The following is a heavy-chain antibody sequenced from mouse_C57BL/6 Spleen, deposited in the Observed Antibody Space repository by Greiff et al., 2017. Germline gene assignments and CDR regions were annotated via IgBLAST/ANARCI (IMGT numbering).Heavy chain of an antibody. D-gene: IGHD1-1*01. CDR3: ARSYYYGSSFPWYFDV. CDR1: GFTFTDYY. CDR2: IRNKANGYTT. Sequence: DVMLVESGGGLVQPGGSLSLSCAASGFTFTDYYMSWVRQPPGKALEWLGFIRNKANGYTTEYSASVKGRFTISRDNSQSILYLQMNALRAEDSATYYCARSYYYGSSFPWYFDVWGTGTTVTVSS. J-gene: IGHJ1*03. V-gene: IGHV7-3*01.